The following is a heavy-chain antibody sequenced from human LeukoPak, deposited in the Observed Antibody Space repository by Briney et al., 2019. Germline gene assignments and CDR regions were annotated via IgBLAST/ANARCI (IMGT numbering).Heavy chain of an antibody. J-gene: IGHJ5*02. Sequence: GASVKVSCKASGYTFTTYHINWVRQATGQGLEWMGWINPNNGDRGYAQQFQGRVTMTTSTSINTAYMELSSLTSEDTAVYYCARARAYDSSGYYWGGWFDPWGQGTLVTVSS. CDR1: GYTFTTYH. CDR2: INPNNGDR. D-gene: IGHD3-22*01. CDR3: ARARAYDSSGYYWGGWFDP. V-gene: IGHV1-8*01.